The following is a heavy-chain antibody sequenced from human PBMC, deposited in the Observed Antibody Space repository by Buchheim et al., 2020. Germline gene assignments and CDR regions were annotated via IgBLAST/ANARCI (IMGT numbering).Heavy chain of an antibody. J-gene: IGHJ1*01. Sequence: QVQLQQWGAGLLKPSETLSLTCAVYGGSFSGYYWSWIRQPPGKGLEWIGEINHSGSTNYNPSLKSRVTISVDTSKNQFSLKLSSVTAGDTAVYYCARGSTPAALFQHWGQGTL. D-gene: IGHD2-15*01. CDR2: INHSGST. CDR3: ARGSTPAALFQH. V-gene: IGHV4-34*01. CDR1: GGSFSGYY.